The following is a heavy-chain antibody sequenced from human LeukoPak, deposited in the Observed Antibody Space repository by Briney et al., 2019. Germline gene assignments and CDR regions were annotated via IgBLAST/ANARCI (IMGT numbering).Heavy chain of an antibody. CDR3: ARSSRWPPFDF. V-gene: IGHV1-2*02. D-gene: IGHD2-15*01. J-gene: IGHJ4*02. Sequence: ASVKVSCKASGYSFTGYYIHWVRQAPGQGLEWMGWINPNSGATNYAQKFQGRVTLTRDTSITTAYMDLSRLRSDDTAVYFCARSSRWPPFDFWGQGTLVTVSS. CDR2: INPNSGAT. CDR1: GYSFTGYY.